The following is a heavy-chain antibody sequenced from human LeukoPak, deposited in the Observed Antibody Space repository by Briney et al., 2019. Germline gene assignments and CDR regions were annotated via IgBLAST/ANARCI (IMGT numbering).Heavy chain of an antibody. J-gene: IGHJ4*02. D-gene: IGHD4-17*01. CDR1: GYTFTGYY. CDR2: INPNSGGT. Sequence: APVKVSCKASGYTFTGYYMHWVRQAPGQGLEWMGWINPNSGGTNYAQKFQGRVTMTRDTSISTAYMELSRLRSDDTAVYYCARDRGDYGDYLEFDYWGQGTLVTVSS. CDR3: ARDRGDYGDYLEFDY. V-gene: IGHV1-2*02.